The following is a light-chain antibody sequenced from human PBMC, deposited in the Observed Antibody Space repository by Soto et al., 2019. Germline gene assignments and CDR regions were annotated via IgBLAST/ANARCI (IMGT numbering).Light chain of an antibody. J-gene: IGKJ4*01. CDR3: QKYNSAPPT. CDR2: AAS. Sequence: DIQMTQSPSSLSASVGDRVTITCRASQGMSNYLAWYQQKPGKVPKLLIYAASTLQSGVPSRFSGSGSGTDFTLTISSLQPEDVATYYCQKYNSAPPTFGGGTKVEMK. V-gene: IGKV1-27*01. CDR1: QGMSNY.